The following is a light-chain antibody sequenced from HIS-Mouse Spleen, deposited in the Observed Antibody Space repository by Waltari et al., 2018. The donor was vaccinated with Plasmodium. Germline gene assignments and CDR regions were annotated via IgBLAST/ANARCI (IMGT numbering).Light chain of an antibody. CDR3: CSYAGSYTYV. CDR1: SRDVGGYNY. CDR2: DVS. J-gene: IGLJ1*01. Sequence: QSALTQPRHVAWSPGQSVPLSCTGTSRDVGGYNYVHWYQPHPAQAPKLMIYDVSKRPSGVPDRFSGSKSGNTASLTISGLQAEDEADYYCCSYAGSYTYVFGTGTKVTVL. V-gene: IGLV2-11*01.